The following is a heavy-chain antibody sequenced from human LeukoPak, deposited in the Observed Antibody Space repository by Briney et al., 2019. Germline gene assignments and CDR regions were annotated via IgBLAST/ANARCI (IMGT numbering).Heavy chain of an antibody. D-gene: IGHD1-1*01. J-gene: IGHJ4*02. CDR2: IYSAGAT. CDR3: AKLAVGNDVGDY. Sequence: GGSLRLSCAASGFTVSDNYMTWVRQAPGKGLEWVSSIYSAGATHYAESVKGRFTISRDNSKNTLYLQMNSLRAEDTAVYYCAKLAVGNDVGDYWGQGTLVTVSS. CDR1: GFTVSDNY. V-gene: IGHV3-53*01.